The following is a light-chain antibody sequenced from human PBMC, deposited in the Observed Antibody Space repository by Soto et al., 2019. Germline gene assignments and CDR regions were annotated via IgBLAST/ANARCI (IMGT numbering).Light chain of an antibody. CDR3: HQFNNWPRT. J-gene: IGKJ1*01. V-gene: IGKV3-15*01. CDR2: GAS. CDR1: ESIRSD. Sequence: EIVMTQSPATLSVSPGERATLSCRASESIRSDLAWYQQKPGQAPRLLIYGASTRATGIPARFSGSGSGTEFTLTISSLLSEDFAVYYCHQFNNWPRTFGQGTKVEI.